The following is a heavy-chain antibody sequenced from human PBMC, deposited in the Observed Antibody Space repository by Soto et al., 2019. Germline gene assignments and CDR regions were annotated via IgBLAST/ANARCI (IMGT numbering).Heavy chain of an antibody. J-gene: IGHJ4*02. Sequence: GGSLRLSCAASGFTFSSYAMSWVRQAPGKGLEWVSAISGSGGSTYYADSVKGRFTISRDNSKNTLYLQMNSLRAEDTAVYYCVRLDQNEYSGYDYGGFFDYWGQGTLVTVSS. CDR3: VRLDQNEYSGYDYGGFFDY. V-gene: IGHV3-23*01. CDR2: ISGSGGST. CDR1: GFTFSSYA. D-gene: IGHD5-12*01.